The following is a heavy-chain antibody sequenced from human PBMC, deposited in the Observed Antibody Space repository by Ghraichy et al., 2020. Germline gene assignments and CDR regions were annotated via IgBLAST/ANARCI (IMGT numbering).Heavy chain of an antibody. Sequence: GSLRLSCAVYGGSFSGYYWSWIRQPPEKGLEWIGEINHSGSTNYNPSLKSRVTISVDTSKNQFSLKLSSVTAADTAVYYCARGGGTFDYWGQGTLVTVSS. J-gene: IGHJ4*02. CDR1: GGSFSGYY. CDR2: INHSGST. CDR3: ARGGGTFDY. V-gene: IGHV4-34*01. D-gene: IGHD1-26*01.